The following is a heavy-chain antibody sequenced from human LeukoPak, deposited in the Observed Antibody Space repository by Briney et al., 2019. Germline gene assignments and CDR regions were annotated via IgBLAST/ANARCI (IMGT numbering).Heavy chain of an antibody. D-gene: IGHD5-12*01. CDR1: GFTFSSYA. CDR2: ISYDGNNK. J-gene: IGHJ6*02. Sequence: PGRSLRLSCAASGFTFSSYAMYWVRQAPGTGLEWVAVISYDGNNKYYADSVKGRFTISRDNSKNTPYLQMNSLRAEDTAVYYCARGYDYYYYGMDVWGQGTTVTVSS. CDR3: ARGYDYYYYGMDV. V-gene: IGHV3-30-3*01.